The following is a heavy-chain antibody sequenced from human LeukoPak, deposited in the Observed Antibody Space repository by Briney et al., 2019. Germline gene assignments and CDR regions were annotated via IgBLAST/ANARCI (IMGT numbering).Heavy chain of an antibody. J-gene: IGHJ4*02. CDR3: AREMVGTYYYDNSGYYYDY. CDR2: IDAGNGNT. V-gene: IGHV1-3*03. Sequence: GASEKVSCKASGYTFTSYAMHWVRQAPGQRLEWMGWIDAGNGNTKYSQEFQGRVTITRDTSASTAYMELSSLRSEDMAVYYCAREMVGTYYYDNSGYYYDYWGQGTLVTVSS. CDR1: GYTFTSYA. D-gene: IGHD3-22*01.